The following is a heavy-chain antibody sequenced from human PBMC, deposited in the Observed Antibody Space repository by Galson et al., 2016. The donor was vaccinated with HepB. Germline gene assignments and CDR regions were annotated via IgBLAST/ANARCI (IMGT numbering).Heavy chain of an antibody. Sequence: SLRLSCAASGFTFSTYAMDWVRQAPGKGPEWVSAINGNGGSTYYTDSVKGRFTISRDNSKNTLYLQMNSLRAEDPAVYSCARWAYQPGNYRALDYWGQGTLVTVSS. V-gene: IGHV3-23*01. CDR3: ARWAYQPGNYRALDY. CDR1: GFTFSTYA. J-gene: IGHJ4*02. D-gene: IGHD3-16*02. CDR2: INGNGGST.